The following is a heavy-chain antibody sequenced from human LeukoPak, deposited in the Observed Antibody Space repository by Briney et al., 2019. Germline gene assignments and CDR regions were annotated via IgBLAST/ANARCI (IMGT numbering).Heavy chain of an antibody. J-gene: IGHJ4*02. V-gene: IGHV3-43*02. D-gene: IGHD6-19*01. CDR3: AKDIGEGSAWYQGLDY. CDR1: GFTFDDYA. CDR2: ISGDGRST. Sequence: SGESLRLSCAASGFTFDDYAMHWVRQAPGKGLEWVSLISGDGRSTYYADSVKGRFTISRDNSKNSLYLQMNSLRTEDTAFYYCAKDIGEGSAWYQGLDYWGQGTLVTVSS.